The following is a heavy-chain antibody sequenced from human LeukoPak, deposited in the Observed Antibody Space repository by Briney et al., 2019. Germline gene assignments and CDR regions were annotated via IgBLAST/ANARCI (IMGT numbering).Heavy chain of an antibody. CDR1: GYSFTSYW. CDR3: ARRRDWGNYDY. Sequence: GESLKISCKGSGYSFTSYWIAWVRQMPGKGLEWMGIFYPDDSDTKYSPSFQGQVTISADKSISTAYLQWSSLKASDTATYYCARRRDWGNYDYWGQGTLVTVSS. D-gene: IGHD7-27*01. CDR2: FYPDDSDT. V-gene: IGHV5-51*01. J-gene: IGHJ4*02.